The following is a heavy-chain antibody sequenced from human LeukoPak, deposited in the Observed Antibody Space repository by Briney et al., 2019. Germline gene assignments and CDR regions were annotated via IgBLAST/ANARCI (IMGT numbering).Heavy chain of an antibody. D-gene: IGHD5-12*01. Sequence: GGSLRLSCAASGFTFSSYSINWVRQAPGKGLEWVSSISSSSSYIYYADSVKGRFTISRDNAKNSLYLQMNSLRAEDTAVYYCARSDSGYDSDYYYGMDVWGKGTTVTVSS. CDR1: GFTFSSYS. CDR3: ARSDSGYDSDYYYGMDV. CDR2: ISSSSSYI. J-gene: IGHJ6*04. V-gene: IGHV3-21*01.